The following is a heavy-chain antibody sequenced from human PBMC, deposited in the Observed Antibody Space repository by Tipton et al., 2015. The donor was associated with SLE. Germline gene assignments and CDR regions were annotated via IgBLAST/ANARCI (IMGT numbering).Heavy chain of an antibody. CDR3: ARDGGHTYLLGSFDY. CDR1: GGSISNDY. CDR2: IYYSGRT. J-gene: IGHJ4*02. D-gene: IGHD3-16*01. V-gene: IGHV4-39*07. Sequence: TLSLTCTVSGGSISNDYWGWIRQPPGKGLEWIGSIYYSGRTYYNPSLKSRVTISLDPPKNQFSLKLTSVTAADTAMYYCARDGGHTYLLGSFDYWGQGTPVNVS.